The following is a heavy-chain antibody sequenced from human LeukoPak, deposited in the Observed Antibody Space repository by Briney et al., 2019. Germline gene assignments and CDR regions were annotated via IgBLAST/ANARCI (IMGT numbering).Heavy chain of an antibody. D-gene: IGHD4/OR15-4a*01. CDR3: ARRAGAYSHPYDY. CDR1: GGSISSYY. CDR2: IYYSGST. Sequence: SETLSLTCTVSGGSISSYYWNWIRQPPGKGLEWIGYIYYSGSTNYNPSLKSRVTISVDTSKNQFSLNLTSVTAADTAVYYCARRAGAYSHPYDYWGQGTLVTVSS. V-gene: IGHV4-59*08. J-gene: IGHJ4*02.